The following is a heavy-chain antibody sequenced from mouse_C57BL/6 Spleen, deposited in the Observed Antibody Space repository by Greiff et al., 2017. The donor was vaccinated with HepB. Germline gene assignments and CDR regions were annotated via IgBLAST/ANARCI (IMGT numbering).Heavy chain of an antibody. J-gene: IGHJ1*03. D-gene: IGHD1-1*01. CDR2: IDPANGNT. V-gene: IGHV14-3*01. CDR1: GFNIKNTY. CDR3: ARSSSYLYWYFDV. Sequence: EVQLQQSVAELVRPGASVKLSCTASGFNIKNTYMHWVKQRPEQGLEWIGRIDPANGNTKYDPKFQGKATITADTSANTAYLQLSSLTSEDTAIYYCARSSSYLYWYFDVWGTGTTVTVSS.